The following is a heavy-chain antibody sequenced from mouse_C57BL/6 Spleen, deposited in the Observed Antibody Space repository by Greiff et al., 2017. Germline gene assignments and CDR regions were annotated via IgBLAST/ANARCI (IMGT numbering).Heavy chain of an antibody. Sequence: EVQLQESGPELVKPGASVKIPCKASGYTFTDYNMDWVKQSHGKSLEWIGDINPNNGGTNYNQKFKGKATLTVDKSSSTAYMELRSLTSEDTAVYYCAIYYDYPYYAMDYWGQGTSVTVSS. CDR2: INPNNGGT. CDR1: GYTFTDYN. CDR3: AIYYDYPYYAMDY. J-gene: IGHJ4*01. D-gene: IGHD2-4*01. V-gene: IGHV1-18*01.